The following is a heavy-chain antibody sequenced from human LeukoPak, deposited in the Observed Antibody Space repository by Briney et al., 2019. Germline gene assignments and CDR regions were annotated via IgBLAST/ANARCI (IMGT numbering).Heavy chain of an antibody. V-gene: IGHV1-2*02. Sequence: GASVKVSCKPSGSTFTGAYIHWVRQAPGQGLEWMGWINPNSGETKFAQKFQGRVTVTRDTSISTVYMDLGGLKSDDTAVYYCARVLFNSGYDYWGQGSLVTVSS. CDR2: INPNSGET. J-gene: IGHJ4*02. CDR3: ARVLFNSGYDY. CDR1: GSTFTGAY. D-gene: IGHD3-9*01.